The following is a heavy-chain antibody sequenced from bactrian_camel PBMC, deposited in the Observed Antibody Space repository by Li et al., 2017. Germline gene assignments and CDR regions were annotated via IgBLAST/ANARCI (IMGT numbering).Heavy chain of an antibody. Sequence: HVQLVESGGALVRPGESLTLTCVASGFNISGYGITWERQAPGDQSRWVGTINSDNTPHYRDDSVKGRFVISRDNANNMLYLQMDNLKTEDTAVYYCDSGRHARRFRGRGTQVTVSS. CDR2: INSDNTP. D-gene: IGHD4*01. CDR3: DSGRHARRF. CDR1: GFNISGYG. V-gene: IGHV3S53*01. J-gene: IGHJ4*01.